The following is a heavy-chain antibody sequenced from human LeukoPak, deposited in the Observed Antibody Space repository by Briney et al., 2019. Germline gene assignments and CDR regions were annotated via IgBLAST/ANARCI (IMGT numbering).Heavy chain of an antibody. CDR3: ARVGIAMDRGVIFPDY. J-gene: IGHJ4*02. CDR2: INPNSGGT. D-gene: IGHD3-10*01. V-gene: IGHV1-2*02. CDR1: GYTFTGYY. Sequence: ASVKVSCKASGYTFTGYYMHWVRQAPGQGLEWMGWINPNSGGTNYAQKFQGRVTMTRDTSISTAYMELSRLRSDDTAVYYCARVGIAMDRGVIFPDYWGQGTLVTVSS.